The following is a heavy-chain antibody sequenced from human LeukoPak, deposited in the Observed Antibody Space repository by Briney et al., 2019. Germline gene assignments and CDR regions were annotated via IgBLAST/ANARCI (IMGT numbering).Heavy chain of an antibody. Sequence: SETLSLTCTVSGGSISSGGYYWSWIRQPPGKGLEWIGYIYHSGSTYYNPSLKSRVTISVDRSKNQFSLKLSSVTAADTAVYYCAREEWLVHFRFDPWGQGTLVTVSS. CDR2: IYHSGST. V-gene: IGHV4-30-2*01. CDR3: AREEWLVHFRFDP. CDR1: GGSISSGGYY. D-gene: IGHD6-19*01. J-gene: IGHJ5*02.